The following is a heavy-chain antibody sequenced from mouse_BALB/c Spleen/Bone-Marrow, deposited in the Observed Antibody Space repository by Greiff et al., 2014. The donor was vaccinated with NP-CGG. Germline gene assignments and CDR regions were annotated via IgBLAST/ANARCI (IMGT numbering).Heavy chain of an antibody. D-gene: IGHD2-3*01. Sequence: QVQLKQSGAELVRPGTSVKVSCKASGYAFTDYLMEWLKQRPGQGLEWIGVINPGSGSTNYNEKFKDKATLTADKSSSTAYMQLSSLTSDASAVYFCATYDGYFDYWGQGTILTVSA. J-gene: IGHJ2*01. V-gene: IGHV1-54*01. CDR2: INPGSGST. CDR3: ATYDGYFDY. CDR1: GYAFTDYL.